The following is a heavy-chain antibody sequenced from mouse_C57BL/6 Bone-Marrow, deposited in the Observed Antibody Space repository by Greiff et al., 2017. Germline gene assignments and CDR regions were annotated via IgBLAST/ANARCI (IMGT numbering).Heavy chain of an antibody. Sequence: DVKLVESGGGLVQPGGSLSLSCAASGFTFTDYYMSWVRQPPGQALEWLGFIRNKANGYTTEYSASVKGRFTISRDDSQSILYLQMNALRADDSATYYCARGDYGLYFDYWGQGTTLTVSS. D-gene: IGHD1-1*01. CDR2: IRNKANGYTT. CDR1: GFTFTDYY. CDR3: ARGDYGLYFDY. V-gene: IGHV7-3*01. J-gene: IGHJ2*01.